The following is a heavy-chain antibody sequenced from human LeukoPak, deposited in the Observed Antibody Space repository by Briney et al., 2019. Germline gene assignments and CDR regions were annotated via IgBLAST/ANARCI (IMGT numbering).Heavy chain of an antibody. CDR1: GFTFSSYS. V-gene: IGHV3-21*01. CDR3: ARDGRAARQSYYYYYMDV. J-gene: IGHJ6*03. CDR2: ISSSSSYI. Sequence: GGSLRLSCAASGFTFSSYSMNWVRQAPGKGLEWVSSISSSSSYIYYADSVKGRFTISRDNAKTSLYLQMNSLRAEATAVYYFARDGRAARQSYYYYYMDVWGKGTTVTVSS. D-gene: IGHD6-6*01.